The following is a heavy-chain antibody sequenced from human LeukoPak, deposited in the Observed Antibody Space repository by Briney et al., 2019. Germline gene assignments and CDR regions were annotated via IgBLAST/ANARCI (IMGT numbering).Heavy chain of an antibody. CDR2: IYSGGST. Sequence: GGSLRLSCAASGFTVSTDYMSWVRQAPGKGLEWVSVIYSGGSTYYADSVKGRFTISRDNSKNTVYLQMNSLRAEDTAVYYCAKDPRGDYYDSSGYYGWFDPWGQGTLVTVSS. V-gene: IGHV3-53*01. CDR1: GFTVSTDY. J-gene: IGHJ5*02. CDR3: AKDPRGDYYDSSGYYGWFDP. D-gene: IGHD3-22*01.